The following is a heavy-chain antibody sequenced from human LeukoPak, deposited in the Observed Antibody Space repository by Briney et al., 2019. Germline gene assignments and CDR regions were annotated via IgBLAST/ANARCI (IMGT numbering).Heavy chain of an antibody. CDR2: IYTSGST. D-gene: IGHD1-7*01. CDR1: GGSISGYY. V-gene: IGHV4-4*07. Sequence: SETLSLTCTVSGGSISGYYWSWIRQPAGKGLEWIGRIYTSGSTHYNPSLKSRVTMSVDTSENQFSLKLSSVTAADTAVYYCARLITGTTTAFDIWGQGTMVTVSS. J-gene: IGHJ3*02. CDR3: ARLITGTTTAFDI.